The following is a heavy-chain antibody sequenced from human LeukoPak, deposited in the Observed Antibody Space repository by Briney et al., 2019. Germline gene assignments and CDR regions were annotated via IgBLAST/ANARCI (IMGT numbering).Heavy chain of an antibody. CDR3: ARGLYLKHYDYVWGSYRLGY. Sequence: PSETLSLTCAVYGGSFSGYYWSWIRQPPGKGLEWIGEINHSGSTNYNPSLKSRVTISVDTSKSQFSLKLSSVTAADTAVYYCARGLYLKHYDYVWGSYRLGYWGQGTLVTVSS. D-gene: IGHD3-16*02. V-gene: IGHV4-34*01. J-gene: IGHJ4*02. CDR1: GGSFSGYY. CDR2: INHSGST.